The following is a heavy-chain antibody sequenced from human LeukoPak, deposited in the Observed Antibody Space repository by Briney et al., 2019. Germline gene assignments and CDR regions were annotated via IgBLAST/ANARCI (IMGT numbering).Heavy chain of an antibody. V-gene: IGHV3-30*18. CDR3: AKGSYYDSSGSFYFDY. Sequence: GGSLRLSCAASGFTFSSYGMHWVRQAPGKGLEWVAVISYDGSNKYYADSVEGRFTISRDNSKNTLYVQVNSLGTEDTAAYYCAKGSYYDSSGSFYFDYWGQGTLVTVSS. D-gene: IGHD3-22*01. CDR1: GFTFSSYG. CDR2: ISYDGSNK. J-gene: IGHJ4*02.